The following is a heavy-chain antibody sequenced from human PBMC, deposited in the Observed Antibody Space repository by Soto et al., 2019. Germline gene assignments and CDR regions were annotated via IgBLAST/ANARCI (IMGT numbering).Heavy chain of an antibody. V-gene: IGHV3-23*01. D-gene: IGHD2-8*01. CDR2: INEGGDRT. Sequence: GWYLRLSCAASGFTFGNRPMIWVRQAPGKGLEWVSTINEGGDRTHYADSVEGRFTISRDNSKSTLDLQMNSLRAEDTAVYYCGSWVSAHSDAWGRGNRVTVAS. J-gene: IGHJ5*02. CDR3: GSWVSAHSDA. CDR1: GFTFGNRP.